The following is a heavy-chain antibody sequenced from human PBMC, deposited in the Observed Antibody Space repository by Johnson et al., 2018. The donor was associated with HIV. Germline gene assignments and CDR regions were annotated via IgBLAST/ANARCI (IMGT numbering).Heavy chain of an antibody. Sequence: VQLVESGGGLVQPGRSLRLSCAASGFTFDDYAMHWVRQAPGKGLEWVSGISWNSGSIGYADSVKGRFTISRDNSKNTLYLQMNSLRAEDTAVYYCAREWGVITFGGVIPRNAFDIWGQGTMVTVSS. CDR1: GFTFDDYA. D-gene: IGHD3-16*02. J-gene: IGHJ3*02. V-gene: IGHV3-9*01. CDR2: ISWNSGSI. CDR3: AREWGVITFGGVIPRNAFDI.